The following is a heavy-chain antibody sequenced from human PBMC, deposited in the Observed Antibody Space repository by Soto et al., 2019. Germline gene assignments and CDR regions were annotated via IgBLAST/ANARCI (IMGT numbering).Heavy chain of an antibody. D-gene: IGHD2-15*01. CDR2: INSDGSST. V-gene: IGHV3-74*01. Sequence: EVQLVESGGGLVQPGGSLRLSCAASGFTFSSYWMHWVRQAPGKGLVWVSRINSDGSSTSYADSVKGRFTISRDNAKNTLYLQINSLRAEDTAVYYCARVVGAAASLYYFDYWGQGTLVTVSS. CDR1: GFTFSSYW. J-gene: IGHJ4*02. CDR3: ARVVGAAASLYYFDY.